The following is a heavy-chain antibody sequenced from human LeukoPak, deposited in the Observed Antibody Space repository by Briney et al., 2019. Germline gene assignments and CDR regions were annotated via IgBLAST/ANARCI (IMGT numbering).Heavy chain of an antibody. D-gene: IGHD3-22*01. CDR1: GYTFSNYW. CDR3: ARHAYDSDT. J-gene: IGHJ5*02. CDR2: IYPGDPDT. Sequence: GESLKISCKGSGYTFSNYWIAWVRQMPGKGLEWMGIIYPGDPDTRYSPSFEGQVTFSADKSTSTAFLQWSSRKASDTAMYYCARHAYDSDTWGQGTLVTVSS. V-gene: IGHV5-51*01.